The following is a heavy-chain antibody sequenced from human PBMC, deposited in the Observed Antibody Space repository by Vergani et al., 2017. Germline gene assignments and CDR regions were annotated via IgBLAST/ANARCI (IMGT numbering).Heavy chain of an antibody. CDR3: AHISTYDFLSVYYTINWFDP. D-gene: IGHD3-3*01. CDR2: IYWDDDK. CDR1: GFSLSTSGVG. J-gene: IGHJ5*02. Sequence: QVTLKESGPVLVKPTETLTLTCTVSGFSLSTSGVGVGWIRQPPGKALEWLALIYWDDDKRYSPSLKSRLTITKDTFKHQVVLTMTTMDPVDTATYYCAHISTYDFLSVYYTINWFDPWGQGTLVTVSS. V-gene: IGHV2-5*02.